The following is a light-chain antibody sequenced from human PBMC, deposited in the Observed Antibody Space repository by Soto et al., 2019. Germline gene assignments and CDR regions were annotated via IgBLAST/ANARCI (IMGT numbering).Light chain of an antibody. CDR3: QQYCTSPYT. J-gene: IGKJ2*01. CDR1: QSVSSSF. CDR2: GAS. V-gene: IGKV3-20*01. Sequence: EIVLTQSPGTLSLSPGERATLSCRASQSVSSSFLAWYQQKPGQAPRLLMYGASNRATGIPDRFTGSGSGTDYTLTISRLGPEDFAVYYCQQYCTSPYTFGQGTKVDIK.